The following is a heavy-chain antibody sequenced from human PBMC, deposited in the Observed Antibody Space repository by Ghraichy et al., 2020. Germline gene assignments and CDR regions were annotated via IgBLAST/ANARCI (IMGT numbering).Heavy chain of an antibody. J-gene: IGHJ3*02. CDR2: IYYSGST. V-gene: IGHV4-59*01. CDR3: ARDLYYYDSLIGGAFDI. CDR1: GGSISSYY. Sequence: SETLTLTCTVSGGSISSYYWSWIRQPPGKGLEWIGYIYYSGSTNYNPSLKSRVTISVDTSKNQFSLKLSSVTAADTAVYYCARDLYYYDSLIGGAFDIWGQGTMVTVSS. D-gene: IGHD3-22*01.